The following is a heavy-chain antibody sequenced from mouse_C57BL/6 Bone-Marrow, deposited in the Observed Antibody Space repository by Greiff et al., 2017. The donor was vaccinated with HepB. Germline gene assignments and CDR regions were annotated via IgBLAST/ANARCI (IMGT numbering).Heavy chain of an antibody. CDR1: GYTFTSYW. J-gene: IGHJ1*03. CDR2: IHPNSGST. D-gene: IGHD4-1*01. CDR3: ARRDWDDWYFDV. Sequence: QVQLQQSGAELVKPGASVKLSCKASGYTFTSYWMPWVKQRPGQGLEWIGMIHPNSGSTNYNEKFKSKATLTVDKSSSTAYMQLSSLTSEDSAVYYYARRDWDDWYFDVWGTGTTVTVSS. V-gene: IGHV1-64*01.